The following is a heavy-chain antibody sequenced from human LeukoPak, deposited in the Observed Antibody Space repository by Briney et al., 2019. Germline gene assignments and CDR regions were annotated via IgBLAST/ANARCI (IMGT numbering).Heavy chain of an antibody. CDR2: ISGSGGST. CDR1: GFTFSSYS. CDR3: AKDPGYQVVYCFDY. J-gene: IGHJ4*02. V-gene: IGHV3-23*01. D-gene: IGHD2-2*01. Sequence: GGSLRLSCAASGFTFSSYSMSWVRQAPGKALEWVSGISGSGGSTDYADSVKGRFTISRDNSKNTLYLQMNSLRVEDTAVYYCAKDPGYQVVYCFDYWGQGTLVTVSS.